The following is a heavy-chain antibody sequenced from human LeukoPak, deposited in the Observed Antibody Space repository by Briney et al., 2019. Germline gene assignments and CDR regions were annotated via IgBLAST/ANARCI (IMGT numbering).Heavy chain of an antibody. CDR2: IYYSGST. CDR3: ARGPLNYDYVWGSYRPYYFDY. J-gene: IGHJ4*02. Sequence: ASETLSLTCTVSGGSISSYYWSWIRQPPGKGLEGIGYIYYSGSTNYNPSLKSRVTISVDTSKNQFSLKLSSVTAADTAVYYCARGPLNYDYVWGSYRPYYFDYWGQGTLVTVSS. D-gene: IGHD3-16*02. V-gene: IGHV4-59*01. CDR1: GGSISSYY.